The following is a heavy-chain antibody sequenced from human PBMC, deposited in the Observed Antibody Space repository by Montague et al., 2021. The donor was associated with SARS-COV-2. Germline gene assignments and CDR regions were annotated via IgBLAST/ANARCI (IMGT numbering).Heavy chain of an antibody. D-gene: IGHD3-10*01. CDR1: GGSVSSSPYY. J-gene: IGHJ6*03. CDR3: ASSYYYGSGTYVYNYYIDV. V-gene: IGHV4-39*01. Sequence: SETLSLTCTVSGGSVSSSPYYWSWIRQPPGRGLEWVGIMSYSGRNYFSPSLKSRLTISVDSSETQFSLRLISVTAADTAVYYCASSYYYGSGTYVYNYYIDVWGKGTTVTVSS. CDR2: MSYSGRN.